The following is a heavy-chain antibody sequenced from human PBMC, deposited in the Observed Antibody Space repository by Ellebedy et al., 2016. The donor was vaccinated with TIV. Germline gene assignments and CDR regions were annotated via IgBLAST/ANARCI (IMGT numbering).Heavy chain of an antibody. J-gene: IGHJ6*02. CDR1: GFTFGDYA. D-gene: IGHD2-15*01. V-gene: IGHV3-49*03. CDR2: IKSKAYGGTT. Sequence: GGSLRLSCIASGFTFGDYAMSWLRQAPGKGLEWIGFIKSKAYGGTTEYAASVKGRFTISRDDSKSIAYLQMNSLKTEDTAVYYCTIDIAVVLAASKYYYYGMDVWGQGTTVNVSS. CDR3: TIDIAVVLAASKYYYYGMDV.